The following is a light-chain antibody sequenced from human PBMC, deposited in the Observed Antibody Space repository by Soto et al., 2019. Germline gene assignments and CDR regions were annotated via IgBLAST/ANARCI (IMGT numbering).Light chain of an antibody. CDR1: PSVSSN. CDR2: GAS. CDR3: QQYDNWWT. J-gene: IGKJ1*01. Sequence: EIVMTQSPATLSVSPGERATLSCRASPSVSSNLAWYQKKPGQAPRLLIYGASTRATGIPARFSGSGSGTEFTLTISSLQSEDFAVYYCQQYDNWWTFGQGTRVEIK. V-gene: IGKV3-15*01.